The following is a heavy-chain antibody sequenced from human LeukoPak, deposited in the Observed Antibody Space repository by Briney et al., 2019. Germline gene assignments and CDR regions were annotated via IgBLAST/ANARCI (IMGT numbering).Heavy chain of an antibody. V-gene: IGHV4-61*08. CDR3: ARQLAQAEGRAFDI. CDR2: THHTGSS. D-gene: IGHD6-19*01. Sequence: SETLSLTCTVSGDPVSRGDFYWSWIRQSPGRGLQWIAYTHHTGSSNYSPSLRSRVTISMDTSKNQFSLNLNAMTAPDRAAYYCARQLAQAEGRAFDIWGQGTKVTVSS. CDR1: GDPVSRGDFY. J-gene: IGHJ3*02.